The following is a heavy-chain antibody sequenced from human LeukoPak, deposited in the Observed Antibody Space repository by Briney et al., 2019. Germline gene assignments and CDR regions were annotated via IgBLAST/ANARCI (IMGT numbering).Heavy chain of an antibody. CDR1: GFTFSSYG. Sequence: PGRSLRLSCAASGFTFSSYGMHWVRQAPGKGLGWMAVMWYDGSNKYYADSVKGRFTISRDNSKNTLYLQMNSLRAEDTAVYYCARDRGPGYSYGVLDYWGQGTLVTASS. CDR3: ARDRGPGYSYGVLDY. J-gene: IGHJ4*02. D-gene: IGHD5-18*01. CDR2: MWYDGSNK. V-gene: IGHV3-33*01.